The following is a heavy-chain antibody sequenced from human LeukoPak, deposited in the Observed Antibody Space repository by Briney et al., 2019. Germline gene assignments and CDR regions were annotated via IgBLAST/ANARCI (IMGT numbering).Heavy chain of an antibody. CDR2: INTNTGNP. CDR1: GYTFTSYA. V-gene: IGHV7-4-1*02. D-gene: IGHD5-12*01. J-gene: IGHJ6*02. CDR3: ARDLRKHSGYDYVGYYYGMDV. Sequence: ASVKVSCKASGYTFTSYAMNWARQAPGQGLEWMGWINTNTGNPTYAQGFTGRFVFSLDTSVSTAYLQISSLKAEDTAVYYCARDLRKHSGYDYVGYYYGMDVWGQGTTVTVSS.